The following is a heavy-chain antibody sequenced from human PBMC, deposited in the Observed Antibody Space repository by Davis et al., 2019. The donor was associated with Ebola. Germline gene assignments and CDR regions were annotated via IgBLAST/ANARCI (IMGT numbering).Heavy chain of an antibody. D-gene: IGHD3-22*01. CDR3: AREGWKYYYDSSGYQTYYGIDV. J-gene: IGHJ6*04. CDR1: GFTVKTND. CDR2: ISPDGSIT. V-gene: IGHV3-74*01. Sequence: GESLKISCAASGFTVKTNDMTWVRQAPGKGLVWVSRISPDGSITSYADSVKGRFTISRDNAKNTLYLQVNSLRAEDTAVYYSAREGWKYYYDSSGYQTYYGIDVCGKETTVTVSS.